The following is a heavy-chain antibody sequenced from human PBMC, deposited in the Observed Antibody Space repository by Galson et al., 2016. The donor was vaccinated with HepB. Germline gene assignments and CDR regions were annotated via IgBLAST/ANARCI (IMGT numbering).Heavy chain of an antibody. J-gene: IGHJ3*02. D-gene: IGHD2-21*02. Sequence: SVKVSCKASGYTFFRFGINWVRQAPGQGLEWMGWISPYNGNTNYAPKFQGRVTMTTDTSTSTAYMELRSLRSDDSAVYYCARDQNVCGGDCLFGYSSDIWGQGTKVTVS. CDR2: ISPYNGNT. CDR3: ARDQNVCGGDCLFGYSSDI. CDR1: GYTFFRFG. V-gene: IGHV1-18*01.